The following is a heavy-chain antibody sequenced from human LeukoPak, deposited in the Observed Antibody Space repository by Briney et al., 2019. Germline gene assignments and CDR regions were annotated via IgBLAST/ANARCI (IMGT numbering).Heavy chain of an antibody. CDR1: GYSISSGYY. Sequence: SETLSLTCAVSGYSISSGYYWGWIRQPAGKGLEWIGRIYTSGSTNYNPSLKSRVTISVDTSKNQFSLKLSSVTAADTAVYYCARAQYDYGSGSYYYYYYMDVWGKGTTVTVSS. D-gene: IGHD3-10*01. V-gene: IGHV4-61*02. CDR2: IYTSGST. CDR3: ARAQYDYGSGSYYYYYYMDV. J-gene: IGHJ6*03.